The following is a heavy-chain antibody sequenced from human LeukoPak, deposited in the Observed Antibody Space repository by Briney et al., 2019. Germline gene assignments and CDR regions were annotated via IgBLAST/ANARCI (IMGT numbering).Heavy chain of an antibody. J-gene: IGHJ4*02. D-gene: IGHD3-10*01. V-gene: IGHV3-48*01. CDR3: ARVGSLTVWFGELLHFDY. Sequence: GGSLRLSCAASGFTFSTYAMSWVRQAPGKGLEWVSHISSVGDNIYYADSVKGRFTISRDNPKNSLYLQLNSLRAEDTAVYYCARVGSLTVWFGELLHFDYWGQGTLVTVSS. CDR2: ISSVGDNI. CDR1: GFTFSTYA.